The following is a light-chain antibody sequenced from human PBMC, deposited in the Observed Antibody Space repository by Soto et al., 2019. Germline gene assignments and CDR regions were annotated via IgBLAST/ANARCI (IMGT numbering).Light chain of an antibody. J-gene: IGKJ4*01. CDR1: QSVSSN. Sequence: EIVMTQSAATLSVSPGERATLSCRASQSVSSNLAWYQQKPGQAPRLLIYDASTRATGIPARFSGSGSGTEVTLTISSLQSEDFAIYYCQQYNNWPPLTFGGGTKVEIK. CDR2: DAS. CDR3: QQYNNWPPLT. V-gene: IGKV3-15*01.